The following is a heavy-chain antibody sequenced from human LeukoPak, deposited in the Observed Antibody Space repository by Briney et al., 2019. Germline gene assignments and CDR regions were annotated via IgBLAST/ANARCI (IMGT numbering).Heavy chain of an antibody. Sequence: ASVKVSCKASGGTFSSYAISWVRQAPGQGLEWMGRIIPILGIANYAQKFQGRVTITADKSTSTAYMELSSLRSEDTAVYYCARGHDLEGSGSYSYFDYWGQGTLVTVSS. D-gene: IGHD3-10*01. CDR1: GGTFSSYA. V-gene: IGHV1-69*04. CDR3: ARGHDLEGSGSYSYFDY. J-gene: IGHJ4*02. CDR2: IIPILGIA.